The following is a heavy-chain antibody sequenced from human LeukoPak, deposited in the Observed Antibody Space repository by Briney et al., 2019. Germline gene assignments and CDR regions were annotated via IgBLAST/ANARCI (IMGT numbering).Heavy chain of an antibody. Sequence: PSETLSLTCTVSGGSISSYYWSWIRQPPGKGLEWIGYIYYSGSTNYNPSLKSRVTISVGTSKNQFSLKLSSVTAADTAVYYCARGPYYYDSSGYYWFDPWGQGTLVTVSS. D-gene: IGHD3-22*01. CDR2: IYYSGST. CDR3: ARGPYYYDSSGYYWFDP. V-gene: IGHV4-59*01. J-gene: IGHJ5*02. CDR1: GGSISSYY.